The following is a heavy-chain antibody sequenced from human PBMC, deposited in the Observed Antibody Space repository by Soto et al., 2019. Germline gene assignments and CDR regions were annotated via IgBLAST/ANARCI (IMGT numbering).Heavy chain of an antibody. J-gene: IGHJ4*02. CDR1: GGSITSSSYY. CDR3: VDMRGQWLPRD. Sequence: SETLSLTCTVSGGSITSSSYYWGWIRQPPGKGLEWIGSIYYSGSTYYNPSLKSRVTISVGTSKYQFSLNLFSASATDTATYYCVDMRGQWLPRDWGQGILVTVSS. CDR2: IYYSGST. V-gene: IGHV4-39*01. D-gene: IGHD6-19*01.